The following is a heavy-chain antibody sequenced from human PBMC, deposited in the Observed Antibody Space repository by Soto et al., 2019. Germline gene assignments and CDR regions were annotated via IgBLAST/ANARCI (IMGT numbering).Heavy chain of an antibody. V-gene: IGHV3-13*04. CDR1: GFTFSSYD. Sequence: GVLRLSCAASGFTFSSYDMHWVRQATGKGLEWVSAIGTAGDTYYPGSVKGRFTISRENAKNSLYLQMNSLRAGDTAVYYCARGGAAGLYYYGMDVWGQGT. D-gene: IGHD6-13*01. CDR2: IGTAGDT. CDR3: ARGGAAGLYYYGMDV. J-gene: IGHJ6*02.